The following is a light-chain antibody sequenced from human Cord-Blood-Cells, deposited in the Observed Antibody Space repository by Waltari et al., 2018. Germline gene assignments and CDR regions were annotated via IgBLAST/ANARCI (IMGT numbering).Light chain of an antibody. V-gene: IGLV2-23*01. CDR3: CSYAGSSTWV. CDR1: SRDVWSYYL. Sequence: QSALTRPASLAGSPGQSITIPCTGTSRDVWSYYLVPLYQQHPGKAPKLMIYDGSKRPSGVSNRFSGSKSGNTASLTISGLQAEDEADYYCCSYAGSSTWVFGGGTKLTVL. J-gene: IGLJ3*02. CDR2: DGS.